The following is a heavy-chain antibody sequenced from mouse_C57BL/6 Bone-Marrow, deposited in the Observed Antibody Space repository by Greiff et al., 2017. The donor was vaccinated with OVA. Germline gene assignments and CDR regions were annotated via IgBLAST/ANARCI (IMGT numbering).Heavy chain of an antibody. D-gene: IGHD2-1*01. CDR1: GFTFSSYA. CDR3: TRGDGNLPWFAY. CDR2: ISSGGDYI. V-gene: IGHV5-9-1*02. J-gene: IGHJ3*01. Sequence: DVMLVESGEGLVKPGGSLKLSCAASGFTFSSYAMSWVRQTPEKRLEWVAYISSGGDYIYYADTVKGRFTISRDNARNTLYLQMSSLKSEDTAMYYCTRGDGNLPWFAYWGQGTLVTVSA.